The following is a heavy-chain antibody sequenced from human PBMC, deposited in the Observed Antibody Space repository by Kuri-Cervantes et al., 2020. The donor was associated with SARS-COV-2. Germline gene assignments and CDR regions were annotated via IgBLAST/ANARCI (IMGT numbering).Heavy chain of an antibody. CDR2: ISGDGDRA. J-gene: IGHJ6*03. D-gene: IGHD6-13*01. Sequence: ETLSLTCTASGFTFNNYAMRWVRQAPGKGLEWVSGISGDGDRADYADSVKGRFTISRDNSKNMLYLQMNSLRAEDTAVYYCARDCSSPYKYYYYYYMDVWGKGTTVTVSS. V-gene: IGHV3-23*01. CDR1: GFTFNNYA. CDR3: ARDCSSPYKYYYYYYMDV.